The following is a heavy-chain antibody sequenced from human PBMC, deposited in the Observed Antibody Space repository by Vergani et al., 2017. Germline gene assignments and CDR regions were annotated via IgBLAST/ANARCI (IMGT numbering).Heavy chain of an antibody. V-gene: IGHV3-33*01. D-gene: IGHD1-14*01. CDR3: AIDLRLLYNRFDP. CDR1: GFTFNQYG. Sequence: QVQLVESGGGVVQPGRSLRLSCAASGFTFNQYGMHWVRQAPGKGLEWVAVTWYDGNNTQYADSVKGRFTISRDNTKSTMYLQMNSLRDEDTGVYYCAIDLRLLYNRFDPWGQGTLVTVSS. CDR2: TWYDGNNT. J-gene: IGHJ5*02.